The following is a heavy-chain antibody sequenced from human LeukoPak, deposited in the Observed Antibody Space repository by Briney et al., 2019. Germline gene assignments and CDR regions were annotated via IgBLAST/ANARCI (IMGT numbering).Heavy chain of an antibody. CDR3: AKGWFGELGDYYYMDV. D-gene: IGHD3-10*01. V-gene: IGHV3-23*01. Sequence: GGSLRLSCAASGFTFSSDGMSWVRQAPGKGLEWVSAISGSGGSTYYADSVKGRFTISRDNSKNTLYLQMNSLRAEDTAVYYCAKGWFGELGDYYYMDVWGKGTTVTISS. CDR1: GFTFSSDG. CDR2: ISGSGGST. J-gene: IGHJ6*03.